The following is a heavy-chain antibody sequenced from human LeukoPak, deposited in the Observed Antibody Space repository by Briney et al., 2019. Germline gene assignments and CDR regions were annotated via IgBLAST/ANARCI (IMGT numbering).Heavy chain of an antibody. Sequence: GGSLRLSCSASGFTFSTYAMHWVRQAPGKGLEYVSGISSNGGTTYYADSVKGRFTISRDNSKNTVYLQMNSLTSDDTSLYYCARGYYHDSGTGLAYFDYWGQGTLVTVSS. D-gene: IGHD3-10*01. J-gene: IGHJ4*02. CDR2: ISSNGGTT. CDR3: ARGYYHDSGTGLAYFDY. CDR1: GFTFSTYA. V-gene: IGHV3-64*04.